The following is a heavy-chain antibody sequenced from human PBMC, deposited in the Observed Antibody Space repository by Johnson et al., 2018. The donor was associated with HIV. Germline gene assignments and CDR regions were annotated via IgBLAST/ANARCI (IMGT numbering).Heavy chain of an antibody. CDR1: GFTFSSYG. CDR2: VRYDGSNK. J-gene: IGHJ3*02. V-gene: IGHV3-33*08. D-gene: IGHD1-26*01. Sequence: QVQLVEYGGGVVQPGRSLRLSCAASGFTFSSYGMHWVRQAPGKGLDWVAFVRYDGSNKYYADSVKGRFTISRDNSKNTLYLQMNSLRAEDTAVYYCAREGVYSGSYSGAFDIWGQGTIVTVSS. CDR3: AREGVYSGSYSGAFDI.